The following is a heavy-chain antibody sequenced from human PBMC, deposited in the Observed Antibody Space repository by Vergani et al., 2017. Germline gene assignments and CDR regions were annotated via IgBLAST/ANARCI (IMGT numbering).Heavy chain of an antibody. V-gene: IGHV1-2*02. D-gene: IGHD5-24*01. CDR3: AGGGRGDGYHYLFDY. CDR2: INPNSGGT. J-gene: IGHJ4*02. Sequence: QVQLVQSGAEVKKPGASVKVSCKASGYTFTGYYMHWVRQAPGQGLEWMGWINPNSGGTNYEQKFQGRVTMTRDTSISTAYMELSRLRSDDTAVYYCAGGGRGDGYHYLFDYWGQGTLVTVSS. CDR1: GYTFTGYY.